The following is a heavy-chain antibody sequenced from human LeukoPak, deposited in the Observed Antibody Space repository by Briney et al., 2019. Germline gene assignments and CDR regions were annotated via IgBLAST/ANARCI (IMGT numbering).Heavy chain of an antibody. CDR1: GFTFSSYG. D-gene: IGHD2-2*01. CDR2: IRYDGSNK. J-gene: IGHJ4*02. CDR3: AKDLRPIVVVPAASDY. Sequence: GGSLRLSCAASGFTFSSYGMHWVRQAPGKGLEWVAFIRYDGSNKYYADSVKGRFTISRDNSKNTLYLQMNSLRAEDTAVYYCAKDLRPIVVVPAASDYWGQGTLVTVSS. V-gene: IGHV3-30*02.